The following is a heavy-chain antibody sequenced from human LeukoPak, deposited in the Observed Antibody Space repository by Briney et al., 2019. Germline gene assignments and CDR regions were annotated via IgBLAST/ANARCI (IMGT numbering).Heavy chain of an antibody. CDR1: GFTLSSYA. Sequence: GGSLRLSCAASGFTLSSYAMSWVRQGPGKGLEWVSAISVSGNTYHADSVKGRFTISRDSSKNTLYLQMNSLRAEDTAVYYCARDLHFRVYDSSIYYPYWGQGTLVTVSS. V-gene: IGHV3-23*01. J-gene: IGHJ4*02. CDR2: ISVSGNT. D-gene: IGHD3-22*01. CDR3: ARDLHFRVYDSSIYYPY.